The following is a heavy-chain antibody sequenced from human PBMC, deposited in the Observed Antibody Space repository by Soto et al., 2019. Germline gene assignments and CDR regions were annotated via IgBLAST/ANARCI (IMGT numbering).Heavy chain of an antibody. Sequence: EVHLEESGGGLVQPGGSLRLSCAASGFTFSSYWMNWVRQAPGKGLEWVANINQDGSDYNHVASVKGRIIISRDNAKNSLFLQMNALSVEDTAVNYCARTGDGHHDFLKYWGQGILVSVCS. V-gene: IGHV3-7*01. D-gene: IGHD1-1*01. J-gene: IGHJ4*02. CDR3: ARTGDGHHDFLKY. CDR1: GFTFSSYW. CDR2: INQDGSDY.